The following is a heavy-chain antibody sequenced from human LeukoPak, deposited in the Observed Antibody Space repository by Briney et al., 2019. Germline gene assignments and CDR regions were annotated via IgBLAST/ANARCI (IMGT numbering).Heavy chain of an antibody. V-gene: IGHV4-4*07. CDR3: ARGPNRSRWYYFDY. D-gene: IGHD6-13*01. CDR1: GGSISRYD. CDR2: IYTSGST. J-gene: IGHJ4*02. Sequence: AETLSLTCTASGGSISRYDRSWIRQPAGKGLEWIGRIYTSGSTNYNPAPKSRLPMSVDTSKIQFSMQLSSVTAADPAVYYCARGPNRSRWYYFDYWGQGTLVTVSS.